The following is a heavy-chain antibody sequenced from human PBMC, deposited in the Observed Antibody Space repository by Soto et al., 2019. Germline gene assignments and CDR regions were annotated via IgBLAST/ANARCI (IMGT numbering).Heavy chain of an antibody. J-gene: IGHJ4*02. CDR3: ARVSSGWPFDY. Sequence: SETLSLTCTVSGGSISSGDYYWSWIRQPPGKGLEWIGYIYYSGSTYYNPSLKSRVTISVDTSKNQFSLKLSSVTAADTAVYYYARVSSGWPFDYWGQGTLVTVSS. V-gene: IGHV4-30-4*01. CDR2: IYYSGST. D-gene: IGHD6-19*01. CDR1: GGSISSGDYY.